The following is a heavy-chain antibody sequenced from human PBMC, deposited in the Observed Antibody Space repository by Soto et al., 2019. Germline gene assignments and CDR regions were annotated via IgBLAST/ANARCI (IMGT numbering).Heavy chain of an antibody. CDR2: IYYSGST. Sequence: SETLSLTCTASGGSISSYYWSWIRQPPGKGLEWIGYIYYSGSTNYYPSLKSRVTILADTYKNQFSLKLNSVTDADTAVDYCARGNVDTAMVEDVWGKGTTVTVSS. V-gene: IGHV4-59*01. CDR3: ARGNVDTAMVEDV. D-gene: IGHD5-18*01. CDR1: GGSISSYY. J-gene: IGHJ6*04.